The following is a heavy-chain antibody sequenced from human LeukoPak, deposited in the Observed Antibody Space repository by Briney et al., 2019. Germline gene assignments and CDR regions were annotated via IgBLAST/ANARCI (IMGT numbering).Heavy chain of an antibody. CDR3: AKSELTYYYDSSGPSPLDY. CDR2: ISGSGGST. D-gene: IGHD3-22*01. V-gene: IGHV3-23*01. Sequence: PGGSLRLSCAASGFTFSSYAMSWVRQAPGKGLEWVSAISGSGGSTYYADSVKGRFTISRDNSKNTLYLQMNSLRAEDTAVYYCAKSELTYYYDSSGPSPLDYWGQGTLVTVSS. CDR1: GFTFSSYA. J-gene: IGHJ4*02.